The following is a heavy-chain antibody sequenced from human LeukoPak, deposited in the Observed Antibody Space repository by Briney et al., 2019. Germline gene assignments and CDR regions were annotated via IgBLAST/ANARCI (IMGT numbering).Heavy chain of an antibody. CDR2: IYHSGST. Sequence: SQTLSLTCAVSGGSLSSGGCSWNWIRQPPGKGLEWIGYIYHSGSTYYNPSLKSRVTISVDRSKNQFSLKLSSVTAADTAVYYCASSLSRYYYDSSGYAFDYWGQGSLVTVSS. CDR1: GGSLSSGGCS. CDR3: ASSLSRYYYDSSGYAFDY. D-gene: IGHD3-22*01. J-gene: IGHJ4*02. V-gene: IGHV4-30-2*01.